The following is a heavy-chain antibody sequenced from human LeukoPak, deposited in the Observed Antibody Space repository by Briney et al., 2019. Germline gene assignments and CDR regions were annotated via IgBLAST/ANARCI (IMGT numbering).Heavy chain of an antibody. V-gene: IGHV5-51*01. CDR3: ARYRYCSGGNCYGPDY. J-gene: IGHJ4*02. D-gene: IGHD2-15*01. CDR1: GYRFTSYW. Sequence: GESLKISCKGSGYRFTSYWISWVRQMPGKGLEWMGIIYPGDSDTRYSPSFQGQVTISADESISTAYLQWSSLKASDTAMYYCARYRYCSGGNCYGPDYWGQGTLVTVSS. CDR2: IYPGDSDT.